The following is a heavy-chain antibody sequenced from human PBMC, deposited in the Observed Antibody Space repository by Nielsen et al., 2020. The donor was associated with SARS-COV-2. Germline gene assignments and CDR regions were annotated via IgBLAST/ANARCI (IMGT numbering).Heavy chain of an antibody. Sequence: GESLKISCAASGFTFSSYGMHWVRQAPGKGPEWVAVISYDGSNKYYADSVKGRFTISRDNSKNTLYLQMNSLRAEDTAVYYCARDLRFGEPDAFDIWGQGTMVTVSS. CDR2: ISYDGSNK. CDR1: GFTFSSYG. V-gene: IGHV3-30*03. J-gene: IGHJ3*02. D-gene: IGHD3-10*01. CDR3: ARDLRFGEPDAFDI.